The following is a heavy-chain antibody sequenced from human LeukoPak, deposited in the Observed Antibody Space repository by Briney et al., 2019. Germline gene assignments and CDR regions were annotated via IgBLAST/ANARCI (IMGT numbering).Heavy chain of an antibody. V-gene: IGHV4-59*02. Sequence: SETLSLTCTVSGASVSGVYWSWIRQPPGKGLEWIGYIYHSGDSNCNPSLKSRVTISVDTSKNQFSLKLSSVTAADTAVYYCARGSRNYVWGSYRSYYFDYWGQGTLVTVSS. CDR2: IYHSGDS. CDR3: ARGSRNYVWGSYRSYYFDY. CDR1: GASVSGVY. J-gene: IGHJ4*02. D-gene: IGHD3-16*02.